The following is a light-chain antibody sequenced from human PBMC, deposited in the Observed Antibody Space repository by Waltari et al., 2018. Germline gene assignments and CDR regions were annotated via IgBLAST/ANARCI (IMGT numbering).Light chain of an antibody. V-gene: IGLV1-44*01. Sequence: QSVLTQPPSASGTPGQRVTISCSGSSSNIGTKTVNWYQQLPGMAPRLLIYGDNQRPSGVPRRCSASKSGTSASLAISGLQSEDEADYFCAAWDDSLNGLYVFGTGTTVTVL. CDR3: AAWDDSLNGLYV. CDR1: SSNIGTKT. J-gene: IGLJ1*01. CDR2: GDN.